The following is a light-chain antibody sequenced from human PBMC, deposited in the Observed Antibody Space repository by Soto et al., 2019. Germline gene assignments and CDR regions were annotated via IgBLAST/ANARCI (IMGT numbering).Light chain of an antibody. Sequence: QSALTQPASVSGSPGQSITISCTGTSSDVGSYNLVSWYQQHPGKAPKFMIYGVTKRPSGVSNRFSGSKSGNTASLTISGLQAEDEADYYCCSYAGSNTYVFGTGTKLTV. CDR1: SSDVGSYNL. V-gene: IGLV2-23*02. CDR2: GVT. J-gene: IGLJ1*01. CDR3: CSYAGSNTYV.